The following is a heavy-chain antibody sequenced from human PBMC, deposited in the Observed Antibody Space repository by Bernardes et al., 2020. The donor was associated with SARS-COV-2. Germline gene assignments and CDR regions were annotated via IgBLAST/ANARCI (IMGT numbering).Heavy chain of an antibody. CDR2: FHPEYGET. D-gene: IGHD5-12*01. Sequence: ASVKVSCQVSGSTLTKLSIHWVLHPPAKGLEWMGSFHPEYGETVYAQNFQGRVTMTEETSTETAYMELSRLRSEDTAVYYCAAEPTVDGPYYYYSLDVWGQGTTVTVSS. CDR1: GSTLTKLS. J-gene: IGHJ6*02. V-gene: IGHV1-24*01. CDR3: AAEPTVDGPYYYYSLDV.